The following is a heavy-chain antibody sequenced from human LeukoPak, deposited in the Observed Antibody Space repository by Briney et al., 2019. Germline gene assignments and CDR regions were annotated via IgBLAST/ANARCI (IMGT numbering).Heavy chain of an antibody. CDR1: SGSISSNNYY. V-gene: IGHV4-39*01. Sequence: PSETLSLTCTVSSGSISSNNYYWGWIRQPPGKGLEWIGSIYYTGSTFYNPSLKSRVTMSLDALKNQFTLKVTSVTATDTAVYYCARLVSYDVLTVNFYKYYMDVWGKGTTVTVSS. CDR3: ARLVSYDVLTVNFYKYYMDV. CDR2: IYYTGST. J-gene: IGHJ6*03. D-gene: IGHD3-9*01.